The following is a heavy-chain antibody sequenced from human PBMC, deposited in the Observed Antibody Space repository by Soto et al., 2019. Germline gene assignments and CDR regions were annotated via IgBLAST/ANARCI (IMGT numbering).Heavy chain of an antibody. CDR1: GGSLTGYY. CDR3: ARGQEGIVATH. D-gene: IGHD5-12*01. CDR2: IKDGGST. V-gene: IGHV4-34*01. J-gene: IGHJ4*02. Sequence: QVQLQQWGAGLLKPSETLSLTCAVNGGSLTGYYWSWIRQPPGKGLEWIGEIKDGGSTNYSPSLRGRVTLSADTSKNQFSLRLNSVTAADTAVYFCARGQEGIVATHWDQGTLVTVSS.